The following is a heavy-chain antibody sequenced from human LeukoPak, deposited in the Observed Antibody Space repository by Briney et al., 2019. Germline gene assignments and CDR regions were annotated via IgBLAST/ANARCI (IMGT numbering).Heavy chain of an antibody. CDR2: IYHSGST. J-gene: IGHJ6*01. V-gene: IGHV4-30-2*01. D-gene: IGHD3-10*01. CDR1: GGSISSGGYY. CDR3: ARDPYGSGSYYYTGMDV. Sequence: SETLSLTCTVSGGSISSGGYYWSWIRQPPGKGLEWIGYIYHSGSTYYNPSLKSRVTISVDTSKDQFSLKLTSVTAADTAVYYCARDPYGSGSYYYTGMDVWGQGTTVTVSS.